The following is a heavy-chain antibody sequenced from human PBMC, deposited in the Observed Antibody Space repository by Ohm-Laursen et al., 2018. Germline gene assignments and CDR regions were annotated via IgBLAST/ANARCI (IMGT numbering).Heavy chain of an antibody. CDR3: ARKGYSYGYYNY. CDR2: INHSGST. Sequence: SDTLSLTCAVYGGSFSGYYWSWIRQPPGQGLVWIGEINHSGSTNYNPSLKSRVTISVDTTKDQFSLKLSSVTAADTAVYYCARKGYSYGYYNYWGQGTLVTVSS. V-gene: IGHV4-34*01. CDR1: GGSFSGYY. J-gene: IGHJ4*02. D-gene: IGHD5-18*01.